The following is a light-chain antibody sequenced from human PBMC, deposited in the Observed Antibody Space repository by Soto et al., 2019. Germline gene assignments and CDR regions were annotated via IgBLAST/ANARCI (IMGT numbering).Light chain of an antibody. J-gene: IGKJ2*01. CDR2: KAS. Sequence: DIHMTQSPSTLSASVGDRITITCRASQDVSQWLAWYQHKPGKAPKLLIYKASTLESGASSRFSGRGSGTEFTLTITNLQPDDFETYYCQQYSSDLYTFGQGTKVDIK. CDR3: QQYSSDLYT. CDR1: QDVSQW. V-gene: IGKV1-5*03.